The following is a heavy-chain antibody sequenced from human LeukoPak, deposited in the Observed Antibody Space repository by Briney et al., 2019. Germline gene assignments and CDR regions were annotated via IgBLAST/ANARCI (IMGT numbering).Heavy chain of an antibody. Sequence: PGGSLRLSCAASGFTVSSNYMSWVRQAPEKGLEWVSVIYSGGSTYYADSVKGRFTISRDNSKNTLYLQMNSLRAEDTAVYYCARDSFYGSGSYYNEYYYGMDVRGQGTTVTVSS. J-gene: IGHJ6*02. CDR1: GFTVSSNY. CDR3: ARDSFYGSGSYYNEYYYGMDV. V-gene: IGHV3-66*01. D-gene: IGHD3-10*01. CDR2: IYSGGST.